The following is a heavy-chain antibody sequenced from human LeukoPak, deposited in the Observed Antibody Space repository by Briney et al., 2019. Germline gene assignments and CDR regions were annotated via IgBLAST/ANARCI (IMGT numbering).Heavy chain of an antibody. Sequence: ASVKVSCKASGYTSTSSGISWVRQAPGEGLEWMGWISAFNGNTNYAHKLQGRVSMTTDASTSTGYVELRSLRSDDTAVYYCAREWGGYCTNGVCYIRAFDIWGQGTMVTVSS. CDR3: AREWGGYCTNGVCYIRAFDI. V-gene: IGHV1-18*01. J-gene: IGHJ3*02. CDR1: GYTSTSSG. D-gene: IGHD2-8*01. CDR2: ISAFNGNT.